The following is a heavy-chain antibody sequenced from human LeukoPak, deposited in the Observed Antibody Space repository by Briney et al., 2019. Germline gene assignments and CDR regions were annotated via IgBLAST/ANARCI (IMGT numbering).Heavy chain of an antibody. D-gene: IGHD3-3*01. Sequence: PGGSLRLSCAASGFTFSSYGMHWVRQAPGKGLEWVAFIRYDGSNKYYADSVKGRFTISRDNSKNTLYLQMNSLRAEDTAVYYCAKLCAGLVAVWSGYYSSWTSCDYWGQGTLVTVSS. V-gene: IGHV3-30*02. J-gene: IGHJ4*02. CDR1: GFTFSSYG. CDR2: IRYDGSNK. CDR3: AKLCAGLVAVWSGYYSSWTSCDY.